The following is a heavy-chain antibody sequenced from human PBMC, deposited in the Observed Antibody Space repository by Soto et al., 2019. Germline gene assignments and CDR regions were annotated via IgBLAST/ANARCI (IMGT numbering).Heavy chain of an antibody. D-gene: IGHD5-18*01. J-gene: IGHJ3*02. CDR1: GFTFSDYY. CDR3: ARDFGYSYGERGAFDI. Sequence: GGSLRLSCAASGFTFSDYYMSWIRQAPGKGLEWIAYVSRTSDYTFYVGSVKGRFTVSRDDAKNSLFLQMNSLRPEDTAVYYCARDFGYSYGERGAFDIWGQGTMVTVSS. CDR2: VSRTSDYT. V-gene: IGHV3-11*06.